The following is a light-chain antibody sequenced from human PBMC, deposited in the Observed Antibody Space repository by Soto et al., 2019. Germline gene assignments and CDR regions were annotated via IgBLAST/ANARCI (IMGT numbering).Light chain of an antibody. CDR1: SSDVGAYNF. Sequence: QSALTQPASVSGSPGQSITISCTGTSSDVGAYNFVSWYQQFPGKAPKLMIYEVSNRPSGVSDRFSGSKSGNTASLIISGLQAEDEADYYCSSYGGNNYVLFGGGTKLTVL. J-gene: IGLJ3*02. CDR2: EVS. V-gene: IGLV2-14*01. CDR3: SSYGGNNYVL.